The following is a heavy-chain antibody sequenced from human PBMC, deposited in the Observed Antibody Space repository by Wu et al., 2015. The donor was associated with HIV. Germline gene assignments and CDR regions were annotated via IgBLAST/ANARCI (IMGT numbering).Heavy chain of an antibody. J-gene: IGHJ4*02. V-gene: IGHV1-46*01. CDR3: ARVPSYKPLDF. CDR2: IHPSGSYT. Sequence: QVQLVQSGAEVKKPGASVKVSCKASGYTFTSYYLHWVRQAPGEGLEWMGIIHPSGSYTNSAQKFQGRVTMITDTSTSTVYMELSSLRSEDTAVYYCARVPSYKPLDFWGQGTLVTVSS. CDR1: GYTFTSYY. D-gene: IGHD1-1*01.